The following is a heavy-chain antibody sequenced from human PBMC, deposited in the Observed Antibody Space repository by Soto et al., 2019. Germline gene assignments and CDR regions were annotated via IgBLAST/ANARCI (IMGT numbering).Heavy chain of an antibody. J-gene: IGHJ4*02. V-gene: IGHV4-59*01. Sequence: SETLSLTCTVSGGSIISYYWSWILQPPWKGLEWIGYIYYSGSTNYNPSLKSRVTISVDTSKNQFSLKLSSVTAADTAVYYCARGGGGVFVCYDDDSSGYLCYRGQGTLVTVSA. D-gene: IGHD3-22*01. CDR1: GGSIISYY. CDR3: ARGGGGVFVCYDDDSSGYLCY. CDR2: IYYSGST.